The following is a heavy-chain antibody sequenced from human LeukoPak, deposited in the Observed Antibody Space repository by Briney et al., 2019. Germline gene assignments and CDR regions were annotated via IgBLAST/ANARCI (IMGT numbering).Heavy chain of an antibody. V-gene: IGHV3-23*01. D-gene: IGHD3-10*01. CDR2: ISGSGTST. CDR3: AKSLDRKSWFVFRH. J-gene: IGHJ1*01. Sequence: GGSLRLSCAASGFTYSSYAMSWVRQAPGKGLEWVSGISGSGTSTYYADSVKGRFTTSRDSSKNTVFLQMSSLRAEDTAIYYCAKSLDRKSWFVFRHWGQGTLVTVSS. CDR1: GFTYSSYA.